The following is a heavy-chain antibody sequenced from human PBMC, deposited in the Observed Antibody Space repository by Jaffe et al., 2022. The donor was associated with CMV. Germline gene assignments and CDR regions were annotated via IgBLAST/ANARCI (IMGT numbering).Heavy chain of an antibody. J-gene: IGHJ5*02. CDR2: IYYSGST. V-gene: IGHV4-59*08. CDR1: GGSISSYY. D-gene: IGHD2-21*02. Sequence: QVQLQESGPGLVKPSETLSLTCTVSGGSISSYYWSWIRQPPGKGLEWIGYIYYSGSTNYNPSLKSRVTISVDTSKNQFSLKLSSVTAADTAVYYCARRNGGNSGGRNWFDPWGQGTLVTVSS. CDR3: ARRNGGNSGGRNWFDP.